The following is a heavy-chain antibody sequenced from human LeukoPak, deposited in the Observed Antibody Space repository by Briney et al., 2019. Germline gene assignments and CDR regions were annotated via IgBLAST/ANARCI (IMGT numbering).Heavy chain of an antibody. J-gene: IGHJ4*02. Sequence: SETLSLTCTVSGGSISSSSYYWGWIRQPPGKGLEWIGNIYYSGSTYYNPSLKSRVTISVDTSKNQFSLKLSSVTAADTAVYYCARDGWGERLRSYTFDYWGQGTLVTVSS. CDR3: ARDGWGERLRSYTFDY. CDR1: GGSISSSSYY. CDR2: IYYSGST. V-gene: IGHV4-39*07. D-gene: IGHD4-17*01.